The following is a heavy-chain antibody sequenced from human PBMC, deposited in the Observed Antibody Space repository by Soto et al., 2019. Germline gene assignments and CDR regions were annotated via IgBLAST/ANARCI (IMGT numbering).Heavy chain of an antibody. D-gene: IGHD2-15*01. CDR3: ARDGGGYYLDY. CDR1: GFTFSSYA. V-gene: IGHV3-64*01. J-gene: IGHJ4*02. CDR2: ISSNGGST. Sequence: EVQLVESGGGLVQPGGSLRLSCAASGFTFSSYAMHWVRQAPGKGLEYVSAISSNGGSTYYANSVKGRFTISRDNSKNTLYLQMGSLRAEDMAVYYCARDGGGYYLDYWGQGTLVTVS.